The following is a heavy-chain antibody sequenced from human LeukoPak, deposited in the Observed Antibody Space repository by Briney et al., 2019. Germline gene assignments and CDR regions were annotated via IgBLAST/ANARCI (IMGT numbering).Heavy chain of an antibody. J-gene: IGHJ4*02. CDR3: ARVTGVTAIRYYFDY. CDR2: ISAYNGNT. Sequence: ASVKVSCKASGYTFTSYGISWVRQAPGQGLEWMGWISAYNGNTNYAQKLQGRVTMTTDTSTSTAYMELRSLRSDDAAVYYCARVTGVTAIRYYFDYWGQGTLVTVSS. CDR1: GYTFTSYG. V-gene: IGHV1-18*01. D-gene: IGHD2-21*02.